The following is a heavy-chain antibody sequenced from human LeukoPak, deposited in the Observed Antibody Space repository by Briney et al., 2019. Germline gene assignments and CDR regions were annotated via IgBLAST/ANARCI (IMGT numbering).Heavy chain of an antibody. CDR3: AKPAVLRYFDWLLGH. V-gene: IGHV3-23*01. CDR1: GFTFSSYT. CDR2: ISGSGGST. J-gene: IGHJ4*02. D-gene: IGHD3-9*01. Sequence: GGSLRLSCAASGFTFSSYTMSWVRQAPGKGLEWVSAISGSGGSTYYADSVKGRFTISRDNSRNTLYLQMNSLRAEDTAVYYCAKPAVLRYFDWLLGHWGQGTLVTVSS.